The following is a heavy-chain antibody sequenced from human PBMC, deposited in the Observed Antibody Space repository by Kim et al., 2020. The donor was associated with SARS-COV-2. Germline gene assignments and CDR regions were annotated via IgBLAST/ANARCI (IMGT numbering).Heavy chain of an antibody. Sequence: SETLSLTCAVYGGSFSGYYWSWIRQPPGKGLEWIGEINHSGSTNYNPYLKSRVTISVDTSKNQFSLKLSSVTAADTAVYYCAREGEPYNWFDPWGQGTLV. V-gene: IGHV4-34*01. CDR1: GGSFSGYY. CDR3: AREGEPYNWFDP. J-gene: IGHJ5*02. CDR2: INHSGST.